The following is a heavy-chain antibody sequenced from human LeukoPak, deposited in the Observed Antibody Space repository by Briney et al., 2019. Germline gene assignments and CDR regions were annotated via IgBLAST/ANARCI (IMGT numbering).Heavy chain of an antibody. CDR3: ARLKQWLVQYFDY. CDR2: INHSGST. Sequence: SETLSLTCAVYGGSFSGYYWSWIRQPPGKGLEWIGEINHSGSTNYNPSLKSRVTISVDTSKNQFSLKLSSVTAADTAVYYCARLKQWLVQYFDYWGQGTLVTVSS. V-gene: IGHV4-34*01. J-gene: IGHJ4*02. D-gene: IGHD6-19*01. CDR1: GGSFSGYY.